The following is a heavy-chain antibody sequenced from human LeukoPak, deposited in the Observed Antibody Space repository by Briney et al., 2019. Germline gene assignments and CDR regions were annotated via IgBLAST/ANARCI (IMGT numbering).Heavy chain of an antibody. D-gene: IGHD3-22*01. V-gene: IGHV4-34*01. CDR1: GGSFSGYY. CDR3: ARGFYYFDSSGFFY. CDR2: INHSGDT. J-gene: IGHJ4*02. Sequence: SETLSLTCAVDGGSFSGYYWTWIRQPPGKGREWIGDINHSGDTNYNPSLKSRVTISVDTSKNQFSLKLTSVTAADTAVYYCARGFYYFDSSGFFYWGQGTLVTVSS.